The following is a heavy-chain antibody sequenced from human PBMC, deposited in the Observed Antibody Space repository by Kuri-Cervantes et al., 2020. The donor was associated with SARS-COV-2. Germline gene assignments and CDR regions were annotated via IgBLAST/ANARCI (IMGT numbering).Heavy chain of an antibody. CDR1: GGSISSSSYY. CDR2: IYYSGST. D-gene: IGHD2-15*01. Sequence: ESLKISCTVSGGSISSSSYYWGWIRQPPGKGLEWIGSIYYSGSTYYNPSLKSRVTISVDTSKNQFSLKLSSVTAADTAVHYCASSGHKVAFDIWGQGTMVTVSS. J-gene: IGHJ3*02. V-gene: IGHV4-39*01. CDR3: ASSGHKVAFDI.